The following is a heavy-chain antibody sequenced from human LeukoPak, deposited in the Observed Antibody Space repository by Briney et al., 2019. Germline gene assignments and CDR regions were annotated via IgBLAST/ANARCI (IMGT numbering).Heavy chain of an antibody. V-gene: IGHV4-59*01. J-gene: IGHJ4*02. CDR1: GGSISSYY. CDR2: IYYSGST. D-gene: IGHD4-23*01. Sequence: SETLSLTCTVSGGSISSYYWSWIRQPPGKGLEWIGYIYYSGSTNYNPSLKSRVTISVDTSKNQFSLKLSSVTAADTAVYYCASSVVIPARYYFDYWGQGTLVTVSS. CDR3: ASSVVIPARYYFDY.